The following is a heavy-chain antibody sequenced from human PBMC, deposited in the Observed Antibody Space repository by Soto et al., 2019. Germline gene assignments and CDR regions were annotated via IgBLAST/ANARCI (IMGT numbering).Heavy chain of an antibody. CDR1: GDSVTISXYY. J-gene: IGHJ4*02. CDR2: IHYSGST. D-gene: IGHD3-22*01. CDR3: AAHDSGGYYAEY. Sequence: QLQLQESGPGLVKPSETLSLTCTVSGDSVTISXYYWGWIRQPPGKGLEWIGSIHYSGSTYYNPSLKSRVTISGDTSKKQFSLKLTSVTAADAAVYYCAAHDSGGYYAEYWGQGTLVTVSA. V-gene: IGHV4-39*01.